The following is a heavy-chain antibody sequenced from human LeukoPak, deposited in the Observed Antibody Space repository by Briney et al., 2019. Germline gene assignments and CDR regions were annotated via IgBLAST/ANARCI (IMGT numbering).Heavy chain of an antibody. V-gene: IGHV3-23*01. CDR2: ISGDGTGT. CDR3: AKERLSYYDSGSSLDF. D-gene: IGHD3-10*01. CDR1: GFSFGSHA. Sequence: GGSLRLSCAGSGFSFGSHAMNWVRQAPGKGLEWVSVISGDGTGTFYADSVKGRFTISRDNSKYTVYLQMHSLRAEDTALYYCAKERLSYYDSGSSLDFWGQGTLVTVSS. J-gene: IGHJ4*02.